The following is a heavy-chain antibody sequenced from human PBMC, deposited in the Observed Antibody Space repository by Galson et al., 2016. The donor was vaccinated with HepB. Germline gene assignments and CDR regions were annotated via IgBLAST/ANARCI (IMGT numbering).Heavy chain of an antibody. D-gene: IGHD6-19*01. Sequence: CAISGDSVSSNTTTWNWIRQSPSRGLEWLGRTYYRSRWYNDYAVSVKSRMTINPDTSKNQFSLQLNSVTPGDTAVYHCARRVATVAGTDAFDIWGRGTMVTVSS. V-gene: IGHV6-1*01. CDR3: ARRVATVAGTDAFDI. CDR1: GDSVSSNTTT. CDR2: TYYRSRWYN. J-gene: IGHJ3*02.